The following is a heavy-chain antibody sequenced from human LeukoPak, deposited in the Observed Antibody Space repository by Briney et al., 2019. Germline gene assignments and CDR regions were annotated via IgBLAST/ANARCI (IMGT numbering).Heavy chain of an antibody. V-gene: IGHV3-21*01. CDR3: AREEGTDCGGDCYSGY. J-gene: IGHJ4*02. Sequence: GRSLRLSCGASGFTFSSYSMNWVRQAPGKGPEWVSSISSSSSYIYYADSVKGRFTVSRDNAKSSLYLQMNSLRAEDTAVYYCAREEGTDCGGDCYSGYWGQGTLVTVSS. CDR2: ISSSSSYI. CDR1: GFTFSSYS. D-gene: IGHD2-21*02.